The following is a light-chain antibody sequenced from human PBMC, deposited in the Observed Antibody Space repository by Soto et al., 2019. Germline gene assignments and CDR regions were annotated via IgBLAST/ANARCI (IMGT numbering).Light chain of an antibody. CDR2: SAS. J-gene: IGKJ2*01. CDR1: QSISTE. Sequence: EIVMTQSPATLSVSPGERATLSCRASQSISTELAGYQQKPGQPPRLLIYSASTRATGVPARFTGSGSGSEFTLTISGLQSDDFAVYYCQQGHIWVLPLGQGTRLEI. CDR3: QQGHIWVLP. V-gene: IGKV3-15*01.